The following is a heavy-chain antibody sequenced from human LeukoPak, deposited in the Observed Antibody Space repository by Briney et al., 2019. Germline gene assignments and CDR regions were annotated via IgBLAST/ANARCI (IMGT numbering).Heavy chain of an antibody. CDR3: ARCSSTSCYLINFDY. CDR1: GYSFTSYW. V-gene: IGHV5-51*01. J-gene: IGHJ4*02. CDR2: IYPGDSDT. D-gene: IGHD2-2*01. Sequence: LGESLKISCKGSGYSFTSYWIGWVRQMPGKGLEWMGIIYPGDSDTRYSPSFQGQVTISADKSISTAYLQWSSLKASDTAMYYCARCSSTSCYLINFDYWGQGTLVTVSS.